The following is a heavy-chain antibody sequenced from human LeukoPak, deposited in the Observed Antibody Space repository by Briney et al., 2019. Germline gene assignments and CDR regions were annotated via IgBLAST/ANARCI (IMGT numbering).Heavy chain of an antibody. J-gene: IGHJ4*02. CDR1: GFTLSDYY. V-gene: IGHV3-11*04. D-gene: IGHD4-11*01. CDR2: LSTGGTIT. Sequence: KPGGSLRLSCAASGFTLSDYYTTWIRQAPGKGLEWVSYLSTGGTITYYADSVKGRFTISRDNSKNTLYLQMNSLRAEDTAVYYCARIYDDYSNHGMSYWGQGTLVTVSS. CDR3: ARIYDDYSNHGMSY.